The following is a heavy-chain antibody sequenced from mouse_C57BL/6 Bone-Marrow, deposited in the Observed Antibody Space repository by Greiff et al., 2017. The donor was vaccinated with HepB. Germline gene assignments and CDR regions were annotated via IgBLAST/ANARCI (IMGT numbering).Heavy chain of an antibody. V-gene: IGHV1-55*01. CDR1: GYTFTSYW. CDR3: AREGGAQATFDY. CDR2: IYPGSGST. Sequence: QVQLQQPGAELVKPGASVKMSCKASGYTFTSYWITWVKQRPGQGLEWIGDIYPGSGSTNYNEKFKSKATLTVDTSSSTAYMRLSSLTSEDSAVYYCAREGGAQATFDYWGQGTTLTVSS. D-gene: IGHD3-2*02. J-gene: IGHJ2*01.